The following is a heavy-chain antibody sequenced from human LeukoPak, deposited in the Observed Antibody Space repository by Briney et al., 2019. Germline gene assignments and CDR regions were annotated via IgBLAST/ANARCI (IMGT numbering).Heavy chain of an antibody. Sequence: SQTLSLTCAISGGSVSSNSAAWNWIRQSPSRGLEWLGRTYYRSKWYNDYAASVKSRITINPDTSKNQFSLQLNSVTPDDTAVYYCARDGATADWYFDLWGRGTLVTVSS. CDR1: GGSVSSNSAA. CDR3: ARDGATADWYFDL. V-gene: IGHV6-1*01. CDR2: TYYRSKWYN. D-gene: IGHD5-12*01. J-gene: IGHJ2*01.